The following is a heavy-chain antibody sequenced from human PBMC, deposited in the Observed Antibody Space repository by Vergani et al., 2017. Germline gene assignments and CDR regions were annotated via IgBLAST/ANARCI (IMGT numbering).Heavy chain of an antibody. CDR2: INPSGGST. V-gene: IGHV1-46*03. CDR3: ARVGHYYGSGSYYNT. J-gene: IGHJ5*02. CDR1: GGTFSSYA. D-gene: IGHD3-10*01. Sequence: QVQLVQSGAEVKKPGSSVKVSCKASGGTFSSYAISWVRQAPGQGLEWMGIINPSGGSTSYAQKFQGRVTMTRDTSTSTVYMELSSLRSEDTAVYYCARVGHYYGSGSYYNTWGQGTLVTVSS.